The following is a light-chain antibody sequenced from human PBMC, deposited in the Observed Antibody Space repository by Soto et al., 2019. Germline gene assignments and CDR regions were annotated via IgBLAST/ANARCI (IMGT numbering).Light chain of an antibody. CDR2: DTN. CDR1: TGAVTSGNY. V-gene: IGLV7-46*01. Sequence: QAVVTQEPSLTVSPGGTVTLTCGSSTGAVTSGNYTYWFQQKPGQAPRTLIYDTNSRHSWTPARFSGSLLGGKAALTLSGAQPEDEADYYCFLSYSGTRDVVFGGGTKLTVL. J-gene: IGLJ2*01. CDR3: FLSYSGTRDVV.